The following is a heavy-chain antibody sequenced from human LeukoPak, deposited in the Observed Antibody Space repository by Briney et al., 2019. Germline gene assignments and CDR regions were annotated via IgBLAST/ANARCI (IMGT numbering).Heavy chain of an antibody. CDR3: ARIRDGYNDAYDI. Sequence: GASVKVSCKASGYTFTNYYIHWVRQAPGQGLEWMGLINPGGGNTNYAQNFQGRVTMTRDTSTSTIYMERSSLRSEDTAIYYCARIRDGYNDAYDIWGQGTVVTVPS. V-gene: IGHV1-46*01. D-gene: IGHD5-24*01. CDR1: GYTFTNYY. J-gene: IGHJ3*02. CDR2: INPGGGNT.